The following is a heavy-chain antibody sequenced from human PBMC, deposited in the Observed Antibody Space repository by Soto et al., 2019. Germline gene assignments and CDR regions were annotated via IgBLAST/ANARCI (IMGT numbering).Heavy chain of an antibody. CDR1: GYSFTTYW. J-gene: IGHJ3*01. CDR2: IYPGDSAT. Sequence: SLKISCKGSGYSFTTYWIAWVRQMPGKGLEWMAIIYPGDSATKYSPSFQGQVSISADKSNNTAYLQWSSLKASDTAMYYCARRGYYDSSGANDAFDFWGQGTMVTVSS. D-gene: IGHD3-22*01. V-gene: IGHV5-51*01. CDR3: ARRGYYDSSGANDAFDF.